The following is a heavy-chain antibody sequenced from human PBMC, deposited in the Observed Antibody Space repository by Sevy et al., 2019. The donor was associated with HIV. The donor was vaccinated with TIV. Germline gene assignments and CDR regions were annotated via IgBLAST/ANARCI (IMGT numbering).Heavy chain of an antibody. V-gene: IGHV3-21*01. CDR3: ARGASSGWDYFDY. Sequence: GGSLRLSCAASGFTLSNYIINWVRQAPGKGLEWVSYISGLSNYIYYADSLGGRFTISRDNAKNSVYLQMNSLRTEDTAVYYCARGASSGWDYFDYWGQGALVTVSS. CDR2: ISGLSNYI. J-gene: IGHJ4*02. D-gene: IGHD6-19*01. CDR1: GFTLSNYI.